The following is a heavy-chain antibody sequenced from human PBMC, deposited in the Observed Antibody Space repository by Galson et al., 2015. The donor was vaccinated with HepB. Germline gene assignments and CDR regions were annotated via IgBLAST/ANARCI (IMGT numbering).Heavy chain of an antibody. CDR1: GYTFTGYY. D-gene: IGHD3-22*01. CDR3: ARSGRYYYDSSGYCFDY. Sequence: SVKVSCKASGYTFTGYYMHWVRQAPGQGLEWMGIINPSGGSTSYAQKFQGRVTVTRDTSISTAYMELSRLRSDDTAVYYCARSGRYYYDSSGYCFDYWGQGTLVTVSS. CDR2: INPSGGST. J-gene: IGHJ4*02. V-gene: IGHV1-46*01.